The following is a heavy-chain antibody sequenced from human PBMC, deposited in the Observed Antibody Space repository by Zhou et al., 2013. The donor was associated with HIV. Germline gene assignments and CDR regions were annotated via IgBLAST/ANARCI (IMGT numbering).Heavy chain of an antibody. Sequence: QVQLVQSGAEVKKPGSSVKVSCKASGGTFSSYAISWVRQAPGQGLEWMGWINPDGGDANYAQKFQGRVTLTRDTSISTAYMELSRLRSDDTAVYYCARGSPYYYDSSGYWFDPWGQGTQVTVSS. CDR1: GGTFSSYA. V-gene: IGHV1-2*02. CDR2: INPDGGDA. J-gene: IGHJ5*02. CDR3: ARGSPYYYDSSGYWFDP. D-gene: IGHD3-22*01.